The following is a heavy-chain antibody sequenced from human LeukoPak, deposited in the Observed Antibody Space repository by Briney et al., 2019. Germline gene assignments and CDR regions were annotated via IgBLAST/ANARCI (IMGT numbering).Heavy chain of an antibody. V-gene: IGHV7-4-1*01. CDR2: INTNTGNP. CDR1: GYTFTSYA. D-gene: IGHD3-10*01. Sequence: ASVKVSCKASGYTFTSYAMNWVRQAPGQGLEWMGWINTNTGNPTYAQGFTGRFVLSLDTSVSTAYLQICSLKAEDTAVYYCARDRAGITMVRGVAQGSKLAYYYYYGMDVWGKGTTVTVSS. CDR3: ARDRAGITMVRGVAQGSKLAYYYYYGMDV. J-gene: IGHJ6*04.